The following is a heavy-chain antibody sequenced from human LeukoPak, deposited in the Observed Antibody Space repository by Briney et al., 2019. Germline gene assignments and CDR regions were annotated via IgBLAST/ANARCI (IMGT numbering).Heavy chain of an antibody. Sequence: GASVKLSCKAAGYTFTSYGISWVRQAPGQGLGWMGWINTNSGGTNYSQTFQGRVTMTKDTSISTAYMELSRLRSADTAVYYCARGVDYYDSSGYLGYWGQGTLVTVSS. J-gene: IGHJ4*02. CDR2: INTNSGGT. CDR1: GYTFTSYG. CDR3: ARGVDYYDSSGYLGY. D-gene: IGHD3-22*01. V-gene: IGHV1-2*02.